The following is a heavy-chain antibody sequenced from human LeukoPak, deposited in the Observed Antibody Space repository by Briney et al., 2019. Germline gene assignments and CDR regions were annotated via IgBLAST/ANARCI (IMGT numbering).Heavy chain of an antibody. J-gene: IGHJ6*03. D-gene: IGHD1-26*01. CDR3: ARDSRAIPGVGPQRFDYYYYYYMDV. CDR2: IYTSGST. V-gene: IGHV4-4*07. Sequence: SETLSLTCAVYGGSFSGYYWSWIRQPAGKGLEWIGRIYTSGSTNYNPSLKSRVTISVDTSKNQFSLKLSSVTAADTAVYYCARDSRAIPGVGPQRFDYYYYYYMDVWGKGTTVTISS. CDR1: GGSFSGYY.